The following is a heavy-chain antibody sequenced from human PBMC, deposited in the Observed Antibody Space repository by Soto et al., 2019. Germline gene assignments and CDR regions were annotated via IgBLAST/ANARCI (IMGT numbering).Heavy chain of an antibody. Sequence: PSQTLSLTCAISGDSVSSDTSAWNWVRQSPSRGLEWLGRTYYRSKWYYDYADSVKSRITINSDTSKNQFSLQLNSVTPEDTAVYYCARDPGYSLDDWGQGTLVTVSS. CDR2: TYYRSKWYY. CDR1: GDSVSSDTSA. D-gene: IGHD5-18*01. CDR3: ARDPGYSLDD. J-gene: IGHJ4*02. V-gene: IGHV6-1*01.